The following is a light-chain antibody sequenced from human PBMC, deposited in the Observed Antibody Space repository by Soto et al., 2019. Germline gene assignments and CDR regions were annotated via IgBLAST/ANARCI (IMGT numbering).Light chain of an antibody. CDR2: LDSDGSY. CDR1: SGHSSYA. V-gene: IGLV4-69*01. Sequence: QLVLTQSPSASASLGASVKLTCTLSSGHSSYAIAWHQQQPEKGPRYLMKLDSDGSYTMGDAIPDRFSGSSSGAERYLTISSLQSEDEADYYCQTWGTGIHVVFGGGTKLTVL. CDR3: QTWGTGIHVV. J-gene: IGLJ2*01.